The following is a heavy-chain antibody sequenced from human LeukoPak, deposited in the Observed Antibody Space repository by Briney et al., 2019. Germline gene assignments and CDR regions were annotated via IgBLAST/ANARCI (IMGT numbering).Heavy chain of an antibody. V-gene: IGHV3-30*03. D-gene: IGHD3-3*01. CDR1: GFTFSSYG. CDR3: AGDDFPYYFEY. Sequence: GGSLRLSCAASGFTFSSYGMHWVRQAPGKGLERVAVISYDGSNKYYADSVKGRFTISRDNSKNTLYLQMNSLRAEDTAVYYCAGDDFPYYFEYWGQGALVTVSS. CDR2: ISYDGSNK. J-gene: IGHJ4*02.